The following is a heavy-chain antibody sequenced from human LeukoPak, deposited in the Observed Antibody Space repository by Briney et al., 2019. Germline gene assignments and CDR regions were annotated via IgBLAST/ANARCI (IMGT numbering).Heavy chain of an antibody. CDR2: IYTSGST. CDR1: GGSISSGSYS. J-gene: IGHJ4*02. CDR3: ARDQADYYDTSGYSH. V-gene: IGHV4-61*02. Sequence: SETLSLTCTVSGGSISSGSYSWNWIRQPAGKGLEWIGRIYTSGSTNYNPSLKSRVTISVDTSKNQLSLKLSSVTAADTAVYYCARDQADYYDTSGYSHWGQGTLVTVSS. D-gene: IGHD3-22*01.